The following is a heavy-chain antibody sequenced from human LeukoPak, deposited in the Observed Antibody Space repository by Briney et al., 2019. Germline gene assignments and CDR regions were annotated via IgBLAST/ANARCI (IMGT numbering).Heavy chain of an antibody. CDR1: GYSISNGYH. D-gene: IGHD1-26*01. Sequence: SSETLSLTCAVSGYSISNGYHWGWIRQPPGKGLDWIGSVSHSGSTSYNSSLKSRVTMSVHTPKNQYSLKLSSVAAVDTAVYCCARRGGSYYGHAFDIWGQGTMVTVSS. CDR3: ARRGGSYYGHAFDI. CDR2: VSHSGST. J-gene: IGHJ3*02. V-gene: IGHV4-38-2*01.